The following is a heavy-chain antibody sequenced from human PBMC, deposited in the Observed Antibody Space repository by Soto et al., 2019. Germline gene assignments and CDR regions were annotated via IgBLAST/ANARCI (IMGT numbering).Heavy chain of an antibody. CDR3: ARDVGRRSTDY. CDR1: GYTFTGYY. J-gene: IGHJ4*02. V-gene: IGHV1-2*02. Sequence: ASVKVSCKASGYTFTGYYMHWVRQASGQGLEWMGWINPNSGGTNYAQKFQGRVTMTRDTSISTAYMELSRLRSDDTAVYYRARDVGRRSTDYWGQGTLVTVSS. D-gene: IGHD2-15*01. CDR2: INPNSGGT.